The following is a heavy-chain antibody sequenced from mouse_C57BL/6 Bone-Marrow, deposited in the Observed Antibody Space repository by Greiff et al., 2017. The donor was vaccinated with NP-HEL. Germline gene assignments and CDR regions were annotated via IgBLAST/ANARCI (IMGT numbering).Heavy chain of an antibody. CDR2: INPYNGGT. V-gene: IGHV1-19*01. J-gene: IGHJ2*01. Sequence: VQLKESGPVLVKPGASVKMSCKASGYTFTDYYMNWVKQSHGKSLEWIGVINPYNGGTSYNQKFKGKATLTVDKSSSTAYMELNSLTSEDSAVYYCAGVTTVVAPFDYWGQGTTLTVSS. CDR3: AGVTTVVAPFDY. D-gene: IGHD1-1*01. CDR1: GYTFTDYY.